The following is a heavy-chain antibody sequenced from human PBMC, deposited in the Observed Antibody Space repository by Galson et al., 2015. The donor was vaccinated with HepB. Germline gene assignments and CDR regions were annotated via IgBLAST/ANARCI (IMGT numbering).Heavy chain of an antibody. J-gene: IGHJ5*02. V-gene: IGHV3-30*03. Sequence: SLRLSCAASGFTFSSYGMHWVRQAPGKGLEWVAVISYDGSNKYYADSVKGRFTISRDNSKNTLYLQMNSLRAEDTAMYYCARHRGSSRTGANWFDPWGQGTLVTVSS. CDR1: GFTFSSYG. CDR3: ARHRGSSRTGANWFDP. D-gene: IGHD6-6*01. CDR2: ISYDGSNK.